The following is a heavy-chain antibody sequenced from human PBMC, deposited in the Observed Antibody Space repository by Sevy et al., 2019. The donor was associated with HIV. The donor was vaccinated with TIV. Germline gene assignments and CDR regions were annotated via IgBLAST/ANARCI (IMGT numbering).Heavy chain of an antibody. Sequence: ASVKVSCKTSGYTFSTYYIYWVRQAPGQGLEWIGIFDPTGGSRSYAQRFQGRLTMTGYTSTSTAYMELSSLTSEETAVYYWARDRDVSGNYLEYFYYAMDVWGQGTTVTVSS. V-gene: IGHV1-46*01. CDR3: ARDRDVSGNYLEYFYYAMDV. D-gene: IGHD1-26*01. CDR1: GYTFSTYY. J-gene: IGHJ6*02. CDR2: FDPTGGSR.